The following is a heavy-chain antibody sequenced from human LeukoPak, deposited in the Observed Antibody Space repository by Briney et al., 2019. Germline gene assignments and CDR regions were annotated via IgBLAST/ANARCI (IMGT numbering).Heavy chain of an antibody. V-gene: IGHV3-13*05. D-gene: IGHD3-10*01. CDR1: GFTFSSYD. CDR3: ARALRVRGVMSGAFDI. J-gene: IGHJ3*02. Sequence: GGSLRLSCAASGFTFSSYDMHWVRQATGKGLEWVSAIGTAGDPYYPGSVKGRFTISRENAKNSLYLQINSLRAGDTAVYYCARALRVRGVMSGAFDIWGQGTMVTVSS. CDR2: IGTAGDP.